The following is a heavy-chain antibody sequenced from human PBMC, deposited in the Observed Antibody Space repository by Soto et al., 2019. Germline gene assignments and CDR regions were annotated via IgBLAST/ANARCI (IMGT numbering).Heavy chain of an antibody. D-gene: IGHD1-26*01. CDR1: GFTFTIFV. CDR3: TWDPRMPLEH. Sequence: EVVLLQSGGGLEQPGNSLRLSCAASGFTFTIFVMNWVRQVPGKGLEWVSMISPTGDATYYADSVRGRFTISRDNSKNILYLQMDSLRVEDTAVYYCTWDPRMPLEHWGQGSRVTVS. CDR2: ISPTGDAT. J-gene: IGHJ1*01. V-gene: IGHV3-23*01.